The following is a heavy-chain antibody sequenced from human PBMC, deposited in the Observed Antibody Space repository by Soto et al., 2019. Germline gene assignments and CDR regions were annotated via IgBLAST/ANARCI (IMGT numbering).Heavy chain of an antibody. CDR1: GCTFGNFV. Sequence: GGSLRLSCTASGCTFGNFVMRWFRQAPGKGMEWVGFIRSQPYGGTAEYAASMRGRFTISRDDSKGIVYLQMNSLQPEDAGVYYCIASFTFGGKGTLVPVSS. V-gene: IGHV3-49*03. CDR2: IRSQPYGGTA. D-gene: IGHD3-10*01. J-gene: IGHJ4*02. CDR3: IASFTF.